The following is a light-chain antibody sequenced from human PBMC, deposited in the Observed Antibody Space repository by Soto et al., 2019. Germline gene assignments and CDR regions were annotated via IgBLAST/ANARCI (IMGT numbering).Light chain of an antibody. V-gene: IGKV3-20*01. CDR3: QLFNYSPLT. Sequence: EIVLTQSPGTLSLSPGERATLSCRASQSLRNNYLAWYQQKPGQTPRLLIHSASSRATGIPDRFSGSGSGTDLTLSISRLEPEDFAVYSCQLFNYSPLTFGGGTRVEIK. CDR1: QSLRNNY. CDR2: SAS. J-gene: IGKJ4*02.